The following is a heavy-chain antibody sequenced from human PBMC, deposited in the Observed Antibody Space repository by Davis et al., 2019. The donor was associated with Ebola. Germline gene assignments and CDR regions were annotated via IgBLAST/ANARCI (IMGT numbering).Heavy chain of an antibody. CDR2: IYYSGST. CDR1: GGSISSGGYY. Sequence: SETLSLTCTVSGGSISSGGYYWSWIRQHPGKGLEWIGYIYYSGSTYYNPSLKSRVTISVDKSKNQFSLKLSSVTAADTAVYYCARGTGDYALDYWGQGTLVTVSS. CDR3: ARGTGDYALDY. J-gene: IGHJ4*02. V-gene: IGHV4-31*03. D-gene: IGHD4-17*01.